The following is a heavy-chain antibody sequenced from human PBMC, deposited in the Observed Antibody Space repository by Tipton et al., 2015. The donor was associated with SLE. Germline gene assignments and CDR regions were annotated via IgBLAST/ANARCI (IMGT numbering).Heavy chain of an antibody. CDR3: ARPSTTVVPDY. J-gene: IGHJ4*02. CDR2: IKQDGSER. D-gene: IGHD3-10*01. CDR1: GFTFSNYW. V-gene: IGHV3-7*01. Sequence: GSLRLSCAASGFTFSNYWMNWVRQAPGKGLGWVANIKQDGSERYYADSVEGRFAISRDNAKNSLYLQMNSLRAEDTAVYYCARPSTTVVPDYWGRGTLVTVSS.